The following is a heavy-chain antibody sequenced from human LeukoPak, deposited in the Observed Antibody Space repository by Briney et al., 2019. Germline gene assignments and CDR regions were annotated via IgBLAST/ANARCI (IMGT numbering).Heavy chain of an antibody. D-gene: IGHD2-2*01. J-gene: IGHJ6*02. CDR1: GGSISSYY. CDR2: IYYSGST. V-gene: IGHV4-59*01. Sequence: SETLSLTCTVSGGSISSYYWSWIRQPPGKGLEWIGYIYYSGSTNYNPSLKSRVTISVDTSKNQFSLKLSSVTAADTAVYYCARDRIVVVPAAHYYYYYGMDVWGQGTTVTVSS. CDR3: ARDRIVVVPAAHYYYYYGMDV.